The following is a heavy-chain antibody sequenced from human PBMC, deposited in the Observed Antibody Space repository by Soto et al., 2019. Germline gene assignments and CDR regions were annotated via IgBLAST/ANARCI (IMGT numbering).Heavy chain of an antibody. Sequence: QLQLQESGSGLVKPSQTLSLTCAVSGGSISSGGYSWSWIRQPPGKGLEGIGYIYHSGSTYYNPSLKSRVTMAVDRTKSQCSLKLTSLAAADAGVYYCASVPSAWGQGTLVTVSS. CDR3: ASVPSA. CDR1: GGSISSGGYS. D-gene: IGHD6-6*01. V-gene: IGHV4-30-2*01. J-gene: IGHJ5*02. CDR2: IYHSGST.